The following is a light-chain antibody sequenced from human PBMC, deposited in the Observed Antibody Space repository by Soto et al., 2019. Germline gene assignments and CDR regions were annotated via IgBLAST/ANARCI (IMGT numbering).Light chain of an antibody. CDR3: QQCCSAPALT. CDR1: QSVISSY. V-gene: IGKV3-20*01. J-gene: IGKJ1*01. Sequence: EIVLTHSPGTLSLSLGERASLCCSASQSVISSYLAWYQQKPGQAPRLLMYGASSRATGIPARFSGSGSGTDFTLTISSLEPEDFATYYCQQCCSAPALTFGQGTRV. CDR2: GAS.